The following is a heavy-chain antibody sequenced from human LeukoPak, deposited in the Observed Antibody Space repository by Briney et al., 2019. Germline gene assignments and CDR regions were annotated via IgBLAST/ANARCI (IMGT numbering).Heavy chain of an antibody. CDR1: GGSISNYY. Sequence: PSETLSLTCTVSGGSISNYYWSWIRQPPGKELEWIGYIDYTGSTNYNPTLKSRVTISVDMSKNQFSLNMNSVTAADTAVYYCAKGGWSLDFWGQGILVTVSS. J-gene: IGHJ4*02. D-gene: IGHD6-19*01. CDR3: AKGGWSLDF. V-gene: IGHV4-59*01. CDR2: IDYTGST.